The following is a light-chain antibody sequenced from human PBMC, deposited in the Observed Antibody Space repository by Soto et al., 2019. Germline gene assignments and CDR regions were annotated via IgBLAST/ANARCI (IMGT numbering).Light chain of an antibody. CDR2: DAS. V-gene: IGKV1-5*01. J-gene: IGKJ1*01. CDR3: QQYKSYSWT. CDR1: QSISSW. Sequence: DIQMTQSPSTLSASVRDRVIITCRASQSISSWLAWYQQKPGKAPKLLIYDASSLKSGVPSRFSGSGSGTDFTLTISSLQPDDFASYYCQQYKSYSWTFGQGTKVDIK.